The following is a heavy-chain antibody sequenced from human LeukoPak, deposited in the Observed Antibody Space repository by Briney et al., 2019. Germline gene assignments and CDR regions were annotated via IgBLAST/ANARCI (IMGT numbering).Heavy chain of an antibody. V-gene: IGHV3-23*01. J-gene: IGHJ4*02. CDR3: AKPPYYYGSGSAEN. Sequence: GGSLRLSCAASGFTFSSYAMRWVRQAPGKGLEWVSAISGSGGSTYYADSVKGRFTISRDNSKNTLYLQMNSLRAEDTAVYYCAKPPYYYGSGSAENWGQGTLVTVSS. CDR1: GFTFSSYA. CDR2: ISGSGGST. D-gene: IGHD3-10*01.